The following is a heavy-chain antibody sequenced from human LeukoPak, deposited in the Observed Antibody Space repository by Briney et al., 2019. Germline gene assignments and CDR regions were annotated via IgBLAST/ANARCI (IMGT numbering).Heavy chain of an antibody. CDR3: ARDNSGWSRDY. CDR2: INWGSNHI. D-gene: IGHD6-19*01. J-gene: IGHJ4*02. V-gene: IGHV3-21*06. CDR1: GFIFSGDF. Sequence: PGGSLRLSCAASGFIFSGDFMSWVRQAPGKGLEWVSSINWGSNHIYYADAVQGRFTISRDNAKNSLYLQMNSLRAEDTAIYYCARDNSGWSRDYWGQGTLVTVSS.